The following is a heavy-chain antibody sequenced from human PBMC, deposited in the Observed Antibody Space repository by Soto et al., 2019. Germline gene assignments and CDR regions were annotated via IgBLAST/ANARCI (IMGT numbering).Heavy chain of an antibody. CDR1: GFTFSSYA. V-gene: IGHV3-23*01. CDR3: ARDRPSPYCSSTSCSSYFDY. Sequence: LRLSCAASGFTFSSYAMSWVRQAPGKGLEWVSTISDSGGSRYYADSVKGRFTISRDNSKNTLYLQMNSLRAEDTAVYYCARDRPSPYCSSTSCSSYFDYWGQGTLVTVSS. D-gene: IGHD2-2*01. J-gene: IGHJ4*02. CDR2: ISDSGGSR.